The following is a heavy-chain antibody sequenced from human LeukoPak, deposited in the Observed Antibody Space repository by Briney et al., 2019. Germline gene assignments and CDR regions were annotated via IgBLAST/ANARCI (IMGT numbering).Heavy chain of an antibody. V-gene: IGHV1-2*02. CDR3: ARDLDLREGGIDY. CDR1: GYTFTSYY. D-gene: IGHD3-3*01. CDR2: INPNSGGT. Sequence: GASVKVSCKASGYTFTSYYMHWVRQAPGQGLEWMGWINPNSGGTNYAQKFQGRVTMTRDTSISTAYMELSRLRSDDTAVYYCARDLDLREGGIDYWGQGTLVTVSS. J-gene: IGHJ4*02.